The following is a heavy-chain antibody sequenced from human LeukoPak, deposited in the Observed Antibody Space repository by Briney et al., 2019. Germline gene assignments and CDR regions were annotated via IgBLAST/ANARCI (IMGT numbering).Heavy chain of an antibody. D-gene: IGHD1-1*01. Sequence: SVTLSLTCSVSGGSISNYYWNWIRQPPGKGLEWIGYIYLSGTTIYNPSLKSRVTISGDTSKNHISLRLSSATAADTAVYYCVRQGWMTGIGYYYMDVWGKGTTVTVSS. CDR2: IYLSGTT. CDR3: VRQGWMTGIGYYYMDV. V-gene: IGHV4-59*01. J-gene: IGHJ6*03. CDR1: GGSISNYY.